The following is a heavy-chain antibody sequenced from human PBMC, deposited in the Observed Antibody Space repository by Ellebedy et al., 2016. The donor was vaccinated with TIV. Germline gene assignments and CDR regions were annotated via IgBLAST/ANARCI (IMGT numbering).Heavy chain of an antibody. V-gene: IGHV1-69*06. CDR3: ARDPLLYAFDI. D-gene: IGHD3-16*01. CDR2: IIPIFGTA. Sequence: SVKVSXXASGGTFSSYAISWVRQAPGQGLEWMGGIIPIFGTANYAQKFQGRVTITADKSTSTAYMELSSLRSEDTAVYYCARDPLLYAFDIWGQGTMVTVSS. CDR1: GGTFSSYA. J-gene: IGHJ3*02.